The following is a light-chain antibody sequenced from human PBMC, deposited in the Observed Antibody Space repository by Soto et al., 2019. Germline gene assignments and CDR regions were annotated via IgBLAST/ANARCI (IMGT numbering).Light chain of an antibody. V-gene: IGLV2-14*01. CDR3: SSYTSSSTLYV. Sequence: QSVLTQPASASGSPGQSITISCTGTSSDVGGYNYVSWYQQHPGKAPKLMIYDVSNRPSGVSNRFSGSKSGNTASLTISGLQAEDEADYYCSSYTSSSTLYVLGTGTKVTVL. J-gene: IGLJ1*01. CDR1: SSDVGGYNY. CDR2: DVS.